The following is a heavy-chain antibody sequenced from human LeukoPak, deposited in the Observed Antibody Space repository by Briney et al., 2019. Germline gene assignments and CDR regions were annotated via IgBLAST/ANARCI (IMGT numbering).Heavy chain of an antibody. CDR2: ISSSSSYI. D-gene: IGHD6-19*01. CDR1: GFTFSSYS. V-gene: IGHV3-21*01. J-gene: IGHJ4*02. CDR3: AREQWPHYFDY. Sequence: GGSLRLSCAASGFTFSSYSMNWVRQAPGKGLEWVSSISSSSSYIYYADSVKGRFTISRDNAKNSLYLQMNSLRAEDTAVYYCAREQWPHYFDYWGQGTLVTVSS.